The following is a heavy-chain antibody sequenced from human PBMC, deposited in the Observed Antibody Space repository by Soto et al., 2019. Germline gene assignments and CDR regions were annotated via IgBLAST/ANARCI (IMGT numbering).Heavy chain of an antibody. CDR3: ARGFFDRSGNGPFDY. CDR2: IYYGGST. CDR1: GGSINTYF. J-gene: IGHJ4*02. Sequence: SETLSLTCSVSGGSINTYFWNWIRQAPEKGLEWIGYIYYGGSTNYNPSLRSRVTFSVDTSKNQFSLKLFSVTAADTAVYYCARGFFDRSGNGPFDYWGPGALVTVSS. D-gene: IGHD3-22*01. V-gene: IGHV4-59*01.